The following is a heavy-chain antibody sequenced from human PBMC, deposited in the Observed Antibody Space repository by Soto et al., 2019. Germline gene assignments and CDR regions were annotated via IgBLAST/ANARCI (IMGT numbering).Heavy chain of an antibody. V-gene: IGHV1-69*02. J-gene: IGHJ3*02. Sequence: QVQLVQSGAEVKKPGSSVKVSCKASGGTFSSYTISWVRQAPGQGLEWMGRIIPILGIANYAQKFQGRVTITADKSTSTAYMELSSLRSEATAVYYCAIRASGVVPAAPRDAFDIWGQGTMVTVSS. D-gene: IGHD2-2*01. CDR1: GGTFSSYT. CDR3: AIRASGVVPAAPRDAFDI. CDR2: IIPILGIA.